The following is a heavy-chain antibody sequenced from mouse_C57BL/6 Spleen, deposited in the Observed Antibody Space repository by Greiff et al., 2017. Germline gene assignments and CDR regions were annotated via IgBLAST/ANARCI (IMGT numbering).Heavy chain of an antibody. V-gene: IGHV1-63*01. CDR1: GYTFTNYW. D-gene: IGHD1-1*01. CDR3: ARGGPYGSSYLYFDD. Sequence: QVQLQQSGAELVRPGTSVKMSCKASGYTFTNYWIGWAKQRPGHGLEWIGDIYPGGGYTYYNEKFKGKATLTADKSSSTAYMQFSSLTSEDSAIYYCARGGPYGSSYLYFDDWGKGTTRTVSS. CDR2: IYPGGGYT. J-gene: IGHJ2*01.